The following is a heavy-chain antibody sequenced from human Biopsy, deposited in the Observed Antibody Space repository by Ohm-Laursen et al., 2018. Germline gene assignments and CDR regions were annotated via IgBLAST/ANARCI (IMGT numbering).Heavy chain of an antibody. V-gene: IGHV3-23*01. CDR1: GFTFDDYA. CDR2: ITSSGAST. D-gene: IGHD3-9*01. Sequence: SLRLSCAASGFTFDDYAMHWVRQAPGKGLEWVSSITSSGASTDFADSVKGRFTISRDNSKNTLYLQMNSLRAEDTAVYYCAKVSPTILSSFDYWGQGTLVTVSS. J-gene: IGHJ4*02. CDR3: AKVSPTILSSFDY.